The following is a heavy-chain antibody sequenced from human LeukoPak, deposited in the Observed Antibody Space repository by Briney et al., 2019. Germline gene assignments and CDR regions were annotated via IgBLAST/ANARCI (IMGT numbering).Heavy chain of an antibody. CDR2: ISYDGSNK. CDR3: ARQSGYSYGSGYAFDY. Sequence: ESGGSLRLACAASGFTLSSYGMHWVRQAPGKGLEWVAVISYDGSNKYYADSVKGRFTISRDNSKNTLYLQMNSLRAEDTAVYYCARQSGYSYGSGYAFDYWGQGTLVTVSS. D-gene: IGHD5-18*01. V-gene: IGHV3-30*03. CDR1: GFTLSSYG. J-gene: IGHJ4*02.